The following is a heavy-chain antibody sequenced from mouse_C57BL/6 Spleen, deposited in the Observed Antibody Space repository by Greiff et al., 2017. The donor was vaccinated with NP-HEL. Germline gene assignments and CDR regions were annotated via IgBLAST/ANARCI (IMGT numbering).Heavy chain of an antibody. CDR2: IDPSDSYT. CDR1: GYTFTSYW. D-gene: IGHD1-1*01. V-gene: IGHV1-50*01. Sequence: QVHVKQPGAELVKPGASVKLSCKASGYTFTSYWMQWVKQRPGQGLEWIGEIDPSDSYTNYNQKFKGKATLTVDTSSSTAYMQLSSLTSEDSAVYYCARRTVVSMDYWGQGTSVTVSS. J-gene: IGHJ4*01. CDR3: ARRTVVSMDY.